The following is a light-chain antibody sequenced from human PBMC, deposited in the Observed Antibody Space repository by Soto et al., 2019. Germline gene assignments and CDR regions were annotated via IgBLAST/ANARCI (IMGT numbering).Light chain of an antibody. V-gene: IGLV2-8*01. CDR3: SSYADSNDVL. CDR2: EVN. J-gene: IGLJ2*01. Sequence: QSVLTQPPSASGSPGQLVTISCTGTSSDVGAYNYVSWYQQHPGRAPKLLIFEVNKRPSGVPNRFSGSKSGNTASLTVSGLQGEDEADYYCSSYADSNDVLFGGGTKLTVL. CDR1: SSDVGAYNY.